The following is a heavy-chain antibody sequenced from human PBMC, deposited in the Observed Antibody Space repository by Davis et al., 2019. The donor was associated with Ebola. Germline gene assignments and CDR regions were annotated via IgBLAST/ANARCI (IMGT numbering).Heavy chain of an antibody. J-gene: IGHJ6*02. CDR1: GFTFSSYS. CDR2: IWYDESNK. CDR3: ARDGAWYYDFWSGHYGMDV. Sequence: GGSLRLSCAASGFTFSSYSMNWVRQAPGKGLEWVAVIWYDESNKYYADSVKGRFTISKDNSKNTLYLQMNSLRAEDTAVYYCARDGAWYYDFWSGHYGMDVWGQGTTVTVSS. V-gene: IGHV3-33*08. D-gene: IGHD3-3*01.